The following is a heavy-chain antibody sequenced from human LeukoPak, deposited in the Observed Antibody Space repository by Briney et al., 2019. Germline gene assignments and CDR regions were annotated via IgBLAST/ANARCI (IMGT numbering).Heavy chain of an antibody. CDR3: ANLLRWEPY. CDR2: ISSSDSTI. V-gene: IGHV3-48*04. CDR1: GFTFSSYS. D-gene: IGHD4-23*01. Sequence: GGSLRLSCAASGFTFSSYSMNWVRQAPGKGLEWVSYISSSDSTIYYADSVKGRFTISRDNAKNSLYLQMNSLRAEDTAVYYCANLLRWEPYWGQGTLVTVSS. J-gene: IGHJ4*02.